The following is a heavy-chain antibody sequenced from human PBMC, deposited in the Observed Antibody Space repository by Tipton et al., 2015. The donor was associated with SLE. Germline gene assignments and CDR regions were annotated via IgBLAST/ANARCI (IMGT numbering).Heavy chain of an antibody. D-gene: IGHD6-13*01. V-gene: IGHV3-30*02. CDR2: IRYDGSNK. CDR1: GFTFSSYA. CDR3: AKDSSSWARYFDY. Sequence: SLRLSCAASGFTFSSYAMHWVRQAPGKGLEWVAVIRYDGSNKYYADSVKGRFTISRDNSKNTLYLQMNSLRAEDTALYYCAKDSSSWARYFDYWGQGTLVTVSS. J-gene: IGHJ4*02.